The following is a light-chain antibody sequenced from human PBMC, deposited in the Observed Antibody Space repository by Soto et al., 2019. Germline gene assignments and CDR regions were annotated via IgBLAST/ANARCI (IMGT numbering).Light chain of an antibody. V-gene: IGLV2-14*03. Sequence: LTQPASVSGSPGQSITISCTGTSSDIGAYNFVSWYQQHPGKAPKLMIYDVSNRPSGVSNRFSGSKSGDTASLTISGLQAEDEADYYCSSYTISAADVFGTGTKVTVL. CDR3: SSYTISAADV. J-gene: IGLJ1*01. CDR1: SSDIGAYNF. CDR2: DVS.